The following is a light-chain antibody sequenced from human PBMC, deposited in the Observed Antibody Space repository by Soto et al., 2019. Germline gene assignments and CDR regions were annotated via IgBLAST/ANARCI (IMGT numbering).Light chain of an antibody. Sequence: AREIKQAPAPLSVSVGPRVTLTCPASQGIRHDLGWYQQKPGKAPELLIYAASILQSGVPSRFSGSGSGTDFTLTITSLQPEDFAIYYCLQDYTYPRTFGGGTKVDIK. J-gene: IGKJ4*01. CDR1: QGIRHD. CDR2: AAS. V-gene: IGKV1-6*01. CDR3: LQDYTYPRT.